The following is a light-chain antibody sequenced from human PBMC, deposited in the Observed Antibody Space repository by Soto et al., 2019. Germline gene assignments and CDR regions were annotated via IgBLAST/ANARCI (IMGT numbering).Light chain of an antibody. CDR1: QSVSSNY. V-gene: IGKV3-20*01. J-gene: IGKJ2*01. CDR2: GAS. CDR3: QHYGRSAYT. Sequence: EIVLTQSPGTLSLSPGERATLSCRASQSVSSNYLAWYQQKPGQAPRLLIYGASTRATGIPDRFSGSGSGTEFILTISRMEPEDFAVYYCQHYGRSAYTFGQGTTLEIK.